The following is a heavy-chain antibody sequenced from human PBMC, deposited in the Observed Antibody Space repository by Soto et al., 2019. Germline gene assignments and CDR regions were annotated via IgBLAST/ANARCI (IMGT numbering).Heavy chain of an antibody. D-gene: IGHD3-9*01. Sequence: QLQLQESGPGLVKPSETLSLTCTVSGGSISSSGYSWGWIRQPPGKGLEWIGSIYYTGSTYYNPSLKSRVTISVDTSKNQFSLKLSSVTAADTAVYYCARHDHLRYFYWLVPYWGQGTLVTVSS. CDR1: GGSISSSGYS. CDR3: ARHDHLRYFYWLVPY. CDR2: IYYTGST. V-gene: IGHV4-39*01. J-gene: IGHJ4*02.